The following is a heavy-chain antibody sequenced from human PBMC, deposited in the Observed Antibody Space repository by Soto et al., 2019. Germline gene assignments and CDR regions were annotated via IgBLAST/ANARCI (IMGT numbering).Heavy chain of an antibody. J-gene: IGHJ4*02. V-gene: IGHV4-59*08. D-gene: IGHD5-18*01. CDR1: GGSISSYY. Sequence: QVQLQETGPGLVKPSETLSLTCNVSGGSISSYYWSWIRQPPGKGLEWIGYIYYSGSTNYNHPLKSRVTISVDTSKNQFSLKLRSVTAADTALYSCARRYGSCFDYWGQGTLVTVSS. CDR2: IYYSGST. CDR3: ARRYGSCFDY.